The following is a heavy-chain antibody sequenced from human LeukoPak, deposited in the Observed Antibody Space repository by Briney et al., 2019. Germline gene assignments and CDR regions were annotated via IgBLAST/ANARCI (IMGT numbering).Heavy chain of an antibody. CDR2: IYSGGST. Sequence: GGSLRLSCAASGFTVSSNYMSWVRQAPGKGPEWVSVIYSGGSTYYADSVKGRFTTSRDNSKNTLFLQMNSLRAEDTAVYYCAKDAYGDYSSDYWGQGTLVTVSS. D-gene: IGHD4-17*01. J-gene: IGHJ4*02. CDR3: AKDAYGDYSSDY. V-gene: IGHV3-53*01. CDR1: GFTVSSNY.